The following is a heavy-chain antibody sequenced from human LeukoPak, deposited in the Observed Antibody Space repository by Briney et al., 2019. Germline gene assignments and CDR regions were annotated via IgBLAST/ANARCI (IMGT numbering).Heavy chain of an antibody. J-gene: IGHJ6*03. CDR1: GDTFTSYA. D-gene: IGHD6-19*01. CDR2: INTNTGNP. Sequence: GASVKVSCKASGDTFTSYAMNWVRQAPGQRLEWMGWINTNTGNPTYAPGFTGRVFFSFDTSFSTAYLQISSLKAADIAVYYCARDSTLWQWLARPYYYYMDGWGKGTTVTVYS. CDR3: ARDSTLWQWLARPYYYYMDG. V-gene: IGHV7-4-1*02.